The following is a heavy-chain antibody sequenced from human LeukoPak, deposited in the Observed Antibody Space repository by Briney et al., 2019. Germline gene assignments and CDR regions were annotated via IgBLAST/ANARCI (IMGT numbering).Heavy chain of an antibody. D-gene: IGHD2-15*01. Sequence: PGGSLRLSCAASGFTFSSYSMNWVRQAPGKGLEWVSSISSGSSYIYYADSVKGRFTISRDNAKNSLYLQMNSLRAEDTAVYYCASNLIVVRGLPDAFDIWGQGTMVTVSS. CDR2: ISSGSSYI. J-gene: IGHJ3*02. V-gene: IGHV3-21*01. CDR1: GFTFSSYS. CDR3: ASNLIVVRGLPDAFDI.